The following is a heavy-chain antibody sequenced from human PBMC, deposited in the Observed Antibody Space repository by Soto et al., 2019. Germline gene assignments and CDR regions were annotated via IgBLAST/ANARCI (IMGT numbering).Heavy chain of an antibody. CDR1: GGSFSDYY. CDR3: GRGGRYYSSGRFWLFDP. Sequence: PSETLSLTCAVYGGSFSDYYWSWIRQPPGKGLEWIGEINHSGSTNYNPSLKSRVTISVDTSKNQFSLKLSSVTAADTAVYYCGRGGRYYSSGRFWLFDPWGQGTLVTVSS. D-gene: IGHD3-10*01. CDR2: INHSGST. V-gene: IGHV4-34*01. J-gene: IGHJ5*02.